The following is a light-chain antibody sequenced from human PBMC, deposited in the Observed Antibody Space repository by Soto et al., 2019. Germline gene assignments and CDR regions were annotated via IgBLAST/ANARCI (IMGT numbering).Light chain of an antibody. Sequence: DIQMTQPPSSLSASVGDRVTITCRASQSISSYLNWYQQKPGKAPKVLIYAASSLKSGVPSRFSGSGSGTDFTLTISSLQPEDFATYYCQQSYSAPYTFGQGTKLEIK. V-gene: IGKV1-39*01. CDR3: QQSYSAPYT. CDR2: AAS. CDR1: QSISSY. J-gene: IGKJ2*01.